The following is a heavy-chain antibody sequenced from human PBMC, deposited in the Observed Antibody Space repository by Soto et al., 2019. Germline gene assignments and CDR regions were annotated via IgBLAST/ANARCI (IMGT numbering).Heavy chain of an antibody. CDR3: AFIWFGELLPDDYYYYGMDV. CDR2: IIPIFGTA. V-gene: IGHV1-69*13. Sequence: GASVKVSCKASGGTFSSYAISWVRQAPGQGLEWMGGIIPIFGTANYAQKFQGRVTITADESTSTAYMELSSLRSEDTAVYYCAFIWFGELLPDDYYYYGMDVWGQGTTVTVSS. CDR1: GGTFSSYA. J-gene: IGHJ6*02. D-gene: IGHD3-10*01.